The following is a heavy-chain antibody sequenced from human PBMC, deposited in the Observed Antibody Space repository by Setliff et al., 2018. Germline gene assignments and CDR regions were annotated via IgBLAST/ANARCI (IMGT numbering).Heavy chain of an antibody. CDR3: ARGVGAMGDY. V-gene: IGHV1-69*05. Sequence: GASVKVSCKASGGTFSDYGISWVRQAPGQGLEWMGGTIPIFGTTDYAQKFQGRVTIITDESTSTAFMQLSSLRSEDTAVYYCARGVGAMGDYWGQGTLVTVSS. D-gene: IGHD1-26*01. CDR1: GGTFSDYG. CDR2: TIPIFGTT. J-gene: IGHJ4*02.